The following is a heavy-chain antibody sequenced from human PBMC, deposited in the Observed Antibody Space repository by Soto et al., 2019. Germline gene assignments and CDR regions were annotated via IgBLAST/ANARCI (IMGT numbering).Heavy chain of an antibody. CDR3: ARGYDTALDPIF. J-gene: IGHJ4*02. D-gene: IGHD5-18*01. Sequence: SETLSLTCAVYGGSFSSYHWSWIRQTPGKGLEWIGEINHLTTTNYNPSLKSRVIISLDTPKNQFSLKLRSVTAADTAVYYCARGYDTALDPIFWGQGILVTVSS. V-gene: IGHV4-34*01. CDR2: INHLTTT. CDR1: GGSFSSYH.